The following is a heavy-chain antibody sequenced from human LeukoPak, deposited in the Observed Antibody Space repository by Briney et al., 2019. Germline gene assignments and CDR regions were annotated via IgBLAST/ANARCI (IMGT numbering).Heavy chain of an antibody. CDR2: MYTSGST. V-gene: IGHV4-61*02. CDR1: AGSISSGSYY. Sequence: SETLSLTCTVSAGSISSGSYYWSWIRQPAGKGLEWIGRMYTSGSTNYNPSLNSRVPISVDTSTNQFSLKLSSMTAADTAVYYCAREYCGGDCYSGEFDYWGQGTLVTVSS. J-gene: IGHJ4*02. CDR3: AREYCGGDCYSGEFDY. D-gene: IGHD2-21*02.